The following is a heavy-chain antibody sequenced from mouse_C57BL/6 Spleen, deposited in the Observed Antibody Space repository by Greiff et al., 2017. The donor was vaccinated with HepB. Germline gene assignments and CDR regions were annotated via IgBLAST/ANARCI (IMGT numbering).Heavy chain of an antibody. CDR1: GYTFTSYW. Sequence: QVQLQQPGAELVKPGASVKMSCKASGYTFTSYWITWVKQRPGQGLEWIGDIYPGSGSTNYTEKFKSKATLTVDTSSSTAYMQLSSLTSEDSAVYYCARLGDYDVSWFAYWGQGTLVTVSA. CDR3: ARLGDYDVSWFAY. J-gene: IGHJ3*01. CDR2: IYPGSGST. D-gene: IGHD2-4*01. V-gene: IGHV1-55*01.